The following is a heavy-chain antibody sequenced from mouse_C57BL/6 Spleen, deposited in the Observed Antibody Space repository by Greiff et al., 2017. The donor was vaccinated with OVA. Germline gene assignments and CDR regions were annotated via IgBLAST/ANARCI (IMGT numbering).Heavy chain of an antibody. V-gene: IGHV5-17*01. J-gene: IGHJ3*01. CDR2: ISSGSSTI. D-gene: IGHD2-5*01. Sequence: EVKLMESGGGLVKPGGSLKLSCAASGFTFSDYGMHWVRQAPEKGLEWVAYISSGSSTIYYADTVKGRFTISRDNAKNTLFLQMTSLRSEDTAMYYCAGYSNPWFAYWGQGTLVTVSA. CDR3: AGYSNPWFAY. CDR1: GFTFSDYG.